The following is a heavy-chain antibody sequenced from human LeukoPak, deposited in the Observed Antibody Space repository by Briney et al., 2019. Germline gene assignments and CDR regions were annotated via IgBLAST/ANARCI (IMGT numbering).Heavy chain of an antibody. CDR2: IIPIFGTA. CDR3: AGDQPLVGATAGWFDP. D-gene: IGHD1-26*01. Sequence: GASVKVSYKASGGTFSSYAISWVRQAPGQGLEWMGGIIPIFGTANYAQKFQGRVTITADESTSTAYMELSSLRSEDTAVYYCAGDQPLVGATAGWFDPWGQGTLVTVSS. V-gene: IGHV1-69*13. CDR1: GGTFSSYA. J-gene: IGHJ5*02.